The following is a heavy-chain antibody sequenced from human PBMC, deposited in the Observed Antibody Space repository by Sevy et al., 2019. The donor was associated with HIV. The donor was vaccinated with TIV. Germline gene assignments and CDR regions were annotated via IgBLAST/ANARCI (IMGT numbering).Heavy chain of an antibody. J-gene: IGHJ5*02. CDR2: INHSGST. CDR1: GGSFSGYY. V-gene: IGHV4-34*01. CDR3: ARGAYTIFGVVIKSNNWFDP. D-gene: IGHD3-3*01. Sequence: SETLSLTCAVYGGSFSGYYWSWIRQPPGKGLEWIGEINHSGSTNYSPSLKSRVTISVDTSKNQFSLKLSSVTAADTAVYYCARGAYTIFGVVIKSNNWFDPWGQGTLVTVSS.